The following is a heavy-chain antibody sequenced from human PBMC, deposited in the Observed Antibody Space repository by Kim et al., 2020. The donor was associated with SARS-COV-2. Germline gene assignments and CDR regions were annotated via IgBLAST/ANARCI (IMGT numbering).Heavy chain of an antibody. V-gene: IGHV3-74*01. J-gene: IGHJ5*02. Sequence: GGSLRLSCAASGFTFTTYWMHWVRQAPGKGLVWVARINSDGSTTSYADSVKGRFTISRDNAKNTLYLQMNSLRVEDTALYYCARGGSSGYTPGWFDPRC. CDR1: GFTFTTYW. CDR3: ARGGSSGYTPGWFDP. D-gene: IGHD3-22*01. CDR2: INSDGSTT.